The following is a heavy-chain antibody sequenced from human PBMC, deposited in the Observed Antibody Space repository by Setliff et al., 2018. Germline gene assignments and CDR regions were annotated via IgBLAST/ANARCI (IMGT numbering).Heavy chain of an antibody. Sequence: GGSLRLSCVASGFTFSAYGMSWVRQAPGKGLEWVSSVYNGNDETKYADSVKGRFTISRDRSKNTVYLQMNRLRAEDTAVYYCAKRGHYSSSDGLSFDFWGQGTQVTVSS. V-gene: IGHV3-23*01. CDR3: AKRGHYSSSDGLSFDF. CDR2: VYNGNDET. J-gene: IGHJ4*02. D-gene: IGHD6-6*01. CDR1: GFTFSAYG.